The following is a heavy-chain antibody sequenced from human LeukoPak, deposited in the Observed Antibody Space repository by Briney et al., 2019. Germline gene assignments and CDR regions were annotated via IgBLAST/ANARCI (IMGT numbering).Heavy chain of an antibody. Sequence: GESLKISCKGSGYSFTSYWIGWVRQMPGKGLEWMGIIYPGDSDTRYSPSFQAQVTMSADKPSSTAYLKWSSLKASDTAMYYCARHGPDYYDSSGYYSPFDYWGQGTLVTVSS. J-gene: IGHJ4*02. CDR3: ARHGPDYYDSSGYYSPFDY. CDR1: GYSFTSYW. D-gene: IGHD3-22*01. V-gene: IGHV5-51*01. CDR2: IYPGDSDT.